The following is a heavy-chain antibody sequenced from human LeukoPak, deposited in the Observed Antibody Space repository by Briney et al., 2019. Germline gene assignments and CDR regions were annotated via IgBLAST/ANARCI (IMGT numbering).Heavy chain of an antibody. Sequence: SVKVSCKASGGTFSSYAINWVRQAPGQGLEWMGGIIPVFGTSNYAQKFQGRVTITADESTRTAYMELSSLRSEDTAVYYCATSAVAYEFDYWGQGTLVTVSS. CDR1: GGTFSSYA. J-gene: IGHJ4*02. CDR3: ATSAVAYEFDY. CDR2: IIPVFGTS. V-gene: IGHV1-69*13. D-gene: IGHD6-19*01.